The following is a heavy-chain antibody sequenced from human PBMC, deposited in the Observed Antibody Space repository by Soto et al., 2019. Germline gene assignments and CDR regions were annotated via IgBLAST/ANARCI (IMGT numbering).Heavy chain of an antibody. CDR1: GGSISSGDYY. J-gene: IGHJ3*02. CDR3: ATFFRDTAMAADAFDI. V-gene: IGHV4-30-4*01. D-gene: IGHD5-18*01. CDR2: IYYSGST. Sequence: QVQLQESGPGLVKPSQTLSLTCTVSGGSISSGDYYWSWIRQPPGKGLEWLGYIYYSGSTYYNPSLKSRVTISVDTSKNQFSLKLSSVTAADTAVYYCATFFRDTAMAADAFDIWGQGTMVTVSS.